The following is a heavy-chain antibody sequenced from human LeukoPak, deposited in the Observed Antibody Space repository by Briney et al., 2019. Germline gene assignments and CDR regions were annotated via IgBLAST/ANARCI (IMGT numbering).Heavy chain of an antibody. CDR1: GFTVSSNY. CDR2: INSDGSST. J-gene: IGHJ4*02. CDR3: ARGLSGYSSSLGY. Sequence: GESLRLSCAASGFTVSSNYMSWVRQAPGKGLVWVSRINSDGSSTSYADSVKGRFTISRDNAKNTLYLQMNSLRAEDTAVYYCARGLSGYSSSLGYWGQGTLVTVSS. D-gene: IGHD6-6*01. V-gene: IGHV3-74*01.